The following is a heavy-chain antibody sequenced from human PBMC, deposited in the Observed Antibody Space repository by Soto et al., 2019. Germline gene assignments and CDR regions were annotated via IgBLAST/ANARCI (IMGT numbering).Heavy chain of an antibody. Sequence: GGSLRLSCAASGFTFSSYAMSWVRQAPGKGLEWVSAISGSGGSTYYADSVKGRFTISRDNSKNTLYLQMNSLRAEDTAVYYCAYSNESSRSLRPLDPWGQGTLVTVSS. CDR1: GFTFSSYA. J-gene: IGHJ5*02. CDR2: ISGSGGST. CDR3: AYSNESSRSLRPLDP. D-gene: IGHD3-22*01. V-gene: IGHV3-23*01.